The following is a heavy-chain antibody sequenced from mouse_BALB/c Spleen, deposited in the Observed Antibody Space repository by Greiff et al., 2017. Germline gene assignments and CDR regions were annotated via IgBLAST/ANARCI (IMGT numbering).Heavy chain of an antibody. CDR1: GFTFSSYY. CDR2: INSNGGST. V-gene: IGHV5-6-2*01. J-gene: IGHJ4*01. Sequence: DVKLVESGGGLVKLGGSLKLSCAASGFTFSSYYMSWVRQTPEKRLELVAAINSNGGSTYYPDTVKGRFTISRDNAKNTLYLQMSSLKSEDTALYYCATLSYYYGNAMDYWGQGTSVTVSS. CDR3: ATLSYYYGNAMDY. D-gene: IGHD1-1*01.